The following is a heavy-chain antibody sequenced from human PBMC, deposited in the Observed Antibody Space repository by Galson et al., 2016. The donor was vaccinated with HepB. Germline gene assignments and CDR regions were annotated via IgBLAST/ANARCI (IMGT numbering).Heavy chain of an antibody. Sequence: SLRLSCAASGFIISDYSMHWVRQAPGKGLEYVSAIHYHGGSTFYADSVKGRFTISRDNSKNTLYLHVGSLGPEDMAVYYCVRVGSGYDYWGQGTPVTVSS. CDR2: IHYHGGST. V-gene: IGHV3-64*02. CDR1: GFIISDYS. D-gene: IGHD5-12*01. CDR3: VRVGSGYDY. J-gene: IGHJ4*02.